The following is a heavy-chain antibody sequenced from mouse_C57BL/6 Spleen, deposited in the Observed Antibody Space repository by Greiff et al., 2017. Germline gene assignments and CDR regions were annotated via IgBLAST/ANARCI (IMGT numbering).Heavy chain of an antibody. CDR1: GYAFTNYL. J-gene: IGHJ4*01. CDR2: INPGSGGT. Sequence: QVQLKESGAELVRPGTSVKVSCKASGYAFTNYLIEWVKQRPGQGLEWIGVINPGSGGTNYNEKFKGKATLTADKSSSTAYMQLSSLTSEDSAVYFCARADLYAMDYWGQGTSVTVSS. CDR3: ARADLYAMDY. V-gene: IGHV1-54*01.